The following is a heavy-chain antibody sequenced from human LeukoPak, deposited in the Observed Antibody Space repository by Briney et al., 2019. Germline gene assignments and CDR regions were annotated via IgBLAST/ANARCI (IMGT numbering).Heavy chain of an antibody. CDR2: ISYDGSNK. CDR1: GFTSSSYG. J-gene: IGHJ3*02. V-gene: IGHV3-30*18. CDR3: AKDWGSDAFDI. Sequence: GGSLRLSCAASGFTSSSYGMHWVRQAPGKGLEWVAVISYDGSNKYYADSVKGRFTISRDNSKNTLYLQMNSLRAEDTAVYYCAKDWGSDAFDIWGQGTMVTVSS. D-gene: IGHD3-16*01.